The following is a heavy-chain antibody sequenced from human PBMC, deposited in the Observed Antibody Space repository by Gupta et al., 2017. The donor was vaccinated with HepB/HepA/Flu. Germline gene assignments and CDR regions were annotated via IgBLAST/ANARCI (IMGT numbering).Heavy chain of an antibody. CDR1: GAHFSTYG. CDR3: AKGNSGTHYGALDM. CDR2: ISKDASDQ. Sequence: QVQLVESGGGVVQPGTSLRISWAASGAHFSTYGMDWVLQCPGKGLEWVAVISKDASDQKYADSVKGRFTISRDNSKNTLFLQMNSLRAEDTAVYYCAKGNSGTHYGALDMWGQGTMVIVSS. D-gene: IGHD1-26*01. J-gene: IGHJ3*02. V-gene: IGHV3-30*18.